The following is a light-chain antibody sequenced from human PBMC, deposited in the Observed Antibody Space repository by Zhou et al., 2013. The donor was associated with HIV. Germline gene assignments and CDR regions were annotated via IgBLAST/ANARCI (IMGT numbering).Light chain of an antibody. J-gene: IGKJ1*01. CDR3: QQYNNWPWT. Sequence: EIVMTQSPATLSVSPGESATLSCRASQTVSSYLAWYQQKPGQAPRLLIYDASTRATGIPARFSGSGSGTEFTLTISSLQSGDFAVYYCQQYNNWPWTFGQGTKVEIK. CDR2: DAS. V-gene: IGKV3-15*01. CDR1: QTVSSY.